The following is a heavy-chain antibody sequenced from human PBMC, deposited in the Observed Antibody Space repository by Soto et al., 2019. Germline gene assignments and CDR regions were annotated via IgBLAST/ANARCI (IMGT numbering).Heavy chain of an antibody. D-gene: IGHD3-3*01. J-gene: IGHJ4*02. Sequence: ASVKVSCKASGYTFTSYAMHWVRQAPGQRLEWMGWINAGNGNTKYSQKFQGRVTITRDTSASTAYMELSSLRSEDTAVYYCAREERITIFGVANFEYWGQGTLGTVSS. CDR1: GYTFTSYA. V-gene: IGHV1-3*01. CDR2: INAGNGNT. CDR3: AREERITIFGVANFEY.